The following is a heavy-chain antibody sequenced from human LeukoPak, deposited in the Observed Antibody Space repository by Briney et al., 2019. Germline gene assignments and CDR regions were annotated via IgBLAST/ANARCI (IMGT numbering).Heavy chain of an antibody. Sequence: ASVKVSCKASGGTFSSYAINWVRQATGQGLEWMGWMNPNSGNTGYAQKFQGRVTMTRNTSISTAYMELSSLRSEDTAVYYCARFLWFNWFDPWGQGTLVTVSS. D-gene: IGHD2/OR15-2a*01. J-gene: IGHJ5*02. CDR3: ARFLWFNWFDP. CDR2: MNPNSGNT. CDR1: GGTFSSYA. V-gene: IGHV1-8*02.